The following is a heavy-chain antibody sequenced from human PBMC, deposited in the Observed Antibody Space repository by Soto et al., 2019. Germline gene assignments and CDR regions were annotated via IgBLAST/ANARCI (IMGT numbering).Heavy chain of an antibody. Sequence: SETLSLTCTVSGGSISSYYWSWIRQPAGKGLEWIGRIYTSGSTNYNPSLKSRVTMSVDTSKNQFSLKLTSVTAADTAVYYCARDLWVEPELYYYGMDVWGQGTTVTVSS. J-gene: IGHJ6*02. CDR2: IYTSGST. D-gene: IGHD1-1*01. V-gene: IGHV4-4*07. CDR3: ARDLWVEPELYYYGMDV. CDR1: GGSISSYY.